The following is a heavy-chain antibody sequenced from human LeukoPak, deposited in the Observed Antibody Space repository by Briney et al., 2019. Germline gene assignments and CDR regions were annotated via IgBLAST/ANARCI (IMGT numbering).Heavy chain of an antibody. J-gene: IGHJ4*02. D-gene: IGHD1-1*01. CDR2: INHSGST. V-gene: IGHV4-34*01. CDR3: ARNATNFDY. Sequence: PSETLSLTCAVYGGSFSGYYWSWIRQPPGKGLEWIGEINHSGSTNYNPSLKSRATISVDTYKNQFSLQLSSVTAADTAVYYCARNATNFDYWGQGTLVTVSS. CDR1: GGSFSGYY.